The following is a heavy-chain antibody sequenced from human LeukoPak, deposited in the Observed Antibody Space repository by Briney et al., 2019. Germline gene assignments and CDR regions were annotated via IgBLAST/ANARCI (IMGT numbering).Heavy chain of an antibody. J-gene: IGHJ4*02. CDR1: GFTFGSDW. V-gene: IGHV3-74*01. CDR2: INRDGRST. D-gene: IGHD3-9*01. CDR3: ARHPYDILTGPSFDY. Sequence: PGGSLRLSCAASGFTFGSDWMHWVRQAPGKGLVWVSRINRDGRSTTYADSVKGRFTISRDNAKNTLYLQMNSLRAEDTAVYYCARHPYDILTGPSFDYWGQGTLVTVSS.